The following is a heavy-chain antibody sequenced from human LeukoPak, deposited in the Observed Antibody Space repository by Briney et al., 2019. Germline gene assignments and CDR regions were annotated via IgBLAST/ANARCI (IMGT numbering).Heavy chain of an antibody. Sequence: SETLSLTCTVSGYSISSGYHWGWIRQPPGKGLEWIGSIYHSGSTYYNPSLKSRVTISVDTSKNQFSLKLSSVTAADTAVYYCARRAGSGSYPPHGYNWFDPWGQGTLVTVSS. D-gene: IGHD3-10*01. CDR3: ARRAGSGSYPPHGYNWFDP. CDR2: IYHSGST. CDR1: GYSISSGYH. V-gene: IGHV4-38-2*02. J-gene: IGHJ5*02.